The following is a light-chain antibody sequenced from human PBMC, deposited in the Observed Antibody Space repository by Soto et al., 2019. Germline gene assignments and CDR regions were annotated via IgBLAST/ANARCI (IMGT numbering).Light chain of an antibody. Sequence: EIVMTQSPATLSVSPGERATLSCRASQSVSSKLAWYQQKPGQAPRLLIHAASTRATGIPARFSGSGSGTEFTLTISSLQSEDFAVYYCQQYNNWPLTFGGGTKVEIK. CDR3: QQYNNWPLT. CDR1: QSVSSK. J-gene: IGKJ4*01. V-gene: IGKV3D-15*01. CDR2: AAS.